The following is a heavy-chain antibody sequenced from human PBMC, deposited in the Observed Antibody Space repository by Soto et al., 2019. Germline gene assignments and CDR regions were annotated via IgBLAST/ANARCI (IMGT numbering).Heavy chain of an antibody. Sequence: GGSLRLSCAASGFSFSVYTMNWVRQAPGKGLERVSSISSSSTTIYYADSVKGRFTISRDNAKNSLYLQMSSLRDEDTAVYYCARPVPRHDAFDIWGQGTMVTVSS. CDR2: ISSSSTTI. CDR1: GFSFSVYT. J-gene: IGHJ3*02. CDR3: ARPVPRHDAFDI. D-gene: IGHD6-6*01. V-gene: IGHV3-48*02.